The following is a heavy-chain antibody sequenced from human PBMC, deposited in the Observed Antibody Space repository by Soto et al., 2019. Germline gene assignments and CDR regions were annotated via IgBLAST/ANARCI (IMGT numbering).Heavy chain of an antibody. J-gene: IGHJ6*01. CDR1: GGTFSSYA. V-gene: IGHV1-69*06. D-gene: IGHD3-22*01. CDR3: ASQFRDKGNDSSGYYPFYYYYGMDV. CDR2: IIPIFGTA. Sequence: QVQLVQSGAEVKKPGSSVKVSCKASGGTFSSYAISWVRQAPGQGLEWMGGIIPIFGTANYAQKFQGRVTITADKSTSTAYMELSSLRSEDTAVYYCASQFRDKGNDSSGYYPFYYYYGMDVW.